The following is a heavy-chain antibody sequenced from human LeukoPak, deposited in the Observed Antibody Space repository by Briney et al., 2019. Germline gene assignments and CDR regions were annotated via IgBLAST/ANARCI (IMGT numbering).Heavy chain of an antibody. D-gene: IGHD2-2*01. CDR3: ARDLIDTTSLNWFDP. CDR1: GFTFSIYS. CDR2: ISSSSSTI. Sequence: GGSLRLSCAASGFTFSIYSMNWVRQAPGKGLEWVSYISSSSSTIYYADSVKGRFTVSRDNSKNTLYLQMNSLRAEDTAVYYCARDLIDTTSLNWFDPWGQGTLVTVSS. J-gene: IGHJ5*02. V-gene: IGHV3-48*01.